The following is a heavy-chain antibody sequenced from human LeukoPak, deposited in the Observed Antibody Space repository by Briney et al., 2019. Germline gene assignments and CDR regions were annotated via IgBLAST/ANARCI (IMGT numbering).Heavy chain of an antibody. V-gene: IGHV1-18*01. J-gene: IGHJ4*02. CDR3: AKGTKIAVAGTPFDY. CDR2: ISAYNGNT. D-gene: IGHD6-19*01. CDR1: GYTFTSDG. Sequence: ASVKVSCKASGYTFTSDGISWVRQAPGQGLEWMGWISAYNGNTNYAQKLQGRVTMTTDTSTSTAYMELRSLRSDDTAVYYCAKGTKIAVAGTPFDYWGQGTLVTVSS.